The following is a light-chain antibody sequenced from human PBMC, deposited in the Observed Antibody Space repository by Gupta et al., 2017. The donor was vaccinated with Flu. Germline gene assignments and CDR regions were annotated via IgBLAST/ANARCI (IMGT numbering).Light chain of an antibody. V-gene: IGKV1-12*01. CDR1: QGIGIW. Sequence: QSPYSVSAYVGDRVTRTGRASQGIGIWLDWEQQKPEKAPKILIASRVQNGVPSRFSGSGSGTLFTLTISSRQPEDFATYFCQQANSFPRPFGQGTTVEIK. CDR2: AS. J-gene: IGKJ1*01. CDR3: QQANSFPRP.